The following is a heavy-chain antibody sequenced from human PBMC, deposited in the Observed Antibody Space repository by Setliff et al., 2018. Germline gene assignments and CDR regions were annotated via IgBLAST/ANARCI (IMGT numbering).Heavy chain of an antibody. CDR3: ARDGTGLIYDFWSGYYTNWFDP. J-gene: IGHJ5*02. V-gene: IGHV1-69*13. CDR2: IIPAFTTA. D-gene: IGHD3-3*01. CDR1: GGSFSSYA. Sequence: ASVKVSCKASGGSFSSYAIIWVRQAPGQGLELMGGIIPAFTTANYAPNFHDRLRITADESTSTAYMELSSLRSDDTAVYYCARDGTGLIYDFWSGYYTNWFDPWGQGTLVTVSS.